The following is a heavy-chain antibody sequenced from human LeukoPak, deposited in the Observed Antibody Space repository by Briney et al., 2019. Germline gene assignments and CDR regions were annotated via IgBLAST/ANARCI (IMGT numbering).Heavy chain of an antibody. Sequence: SETLSLTCTVSGGSIGSYYWSWIRQPPGKGLEWIGYIYSSGSTNYNPSLKSRVTISLDTSKNQFSLKLSFVTAADTAVYYCARHSSGSGGAFQYWGQGTPVTVSS. V-gene: IGHV4-59*01. CDR3: ARHSSGSGGAFQY. CDR2: IYSSGST. CDR1: GGSIGSYY. D-gene: IGHD6-19*01. J-gene: IGHJ4*02.